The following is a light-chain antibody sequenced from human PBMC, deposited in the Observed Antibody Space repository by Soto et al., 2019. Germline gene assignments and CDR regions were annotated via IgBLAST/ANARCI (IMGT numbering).Light chain of an antibody. J-gene: IGKJ1*01. CDR1: QSVIGTY. CDR2: DVS. V-gene: IGKV3D-20*01. CDR3: QLYGIFPWT. Sequence: EVVLTQSPVTLSLSPGERATLSCGASQSVIGTYFAWYQQKPGLAPLLLIYDVSTRATGIPDRFSGGGSGTDFTLTIGTVEPEDFAVYYCQLYGIFPWTFGQGTKVELK.